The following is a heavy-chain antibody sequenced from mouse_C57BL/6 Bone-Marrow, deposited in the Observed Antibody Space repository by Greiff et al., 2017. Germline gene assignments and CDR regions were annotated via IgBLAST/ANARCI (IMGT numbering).Heavy chain of an antibody. CDR1: GFSLTSYG. V-gene: IGHV2-6-1*01. J-gene: IGHJ1*03. Sequence: VQLQQSGPGLVAPSQSLSITCTVSGFSLTSYGVHWVRQPPGKGLAWLVVIWSDGSTTYNSALKSRLSISKDNSKSQVFLKMNSLQTDDTAMYYCARHGGWLLGYFDVWGTGTTVTVSS. D-gene: IGHD2-3*01. CDR3: ARHGGWLLGYFDV. CDR2: IWSDGST.